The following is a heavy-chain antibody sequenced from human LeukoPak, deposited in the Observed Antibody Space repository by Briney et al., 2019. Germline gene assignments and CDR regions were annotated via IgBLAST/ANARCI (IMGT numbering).Heavy chain of an antibody. D-gene: IGHD3-22*01. CDR3: ARDDAAHYYDSSGYYGWFDP. V-gene: IGHV7-4-1*02. CDR1: GYTFTRYA. J-gene: IGHJ5*02. Sequence: ASVKVSCKAFGYTFTRYAMNWVRQAPGQGLEWMGWSNTDTGNPTYAQGFTGGVVFSLDTSVSTAYLQITSLKADDTAIYYCARDDAAHYYDSSGYYGWFDPWGQGTLVTVSS. CDR2: SNTDTGNP.